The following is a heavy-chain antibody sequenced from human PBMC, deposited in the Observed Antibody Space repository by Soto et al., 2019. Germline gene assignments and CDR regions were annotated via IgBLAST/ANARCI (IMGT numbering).Heavy chain of an antibody. CDR2: INHSGST. CDR3: ASATAMVPDY. J-gene: IGHJ4*02. V-gene: IGHV4-34*01. Sequence: PSETLSLTCAVYGGSFSGYYWSWIRQPPGKGLEWIGEINHSGSTNYNPSLKSRVTISVDTSKNQFSLKLSSVTAADTVVYYCASATAMVPDYWGQGTLVTVSS. CDR1: GGSFSGYY. D-gene: IGHD5-18*01.